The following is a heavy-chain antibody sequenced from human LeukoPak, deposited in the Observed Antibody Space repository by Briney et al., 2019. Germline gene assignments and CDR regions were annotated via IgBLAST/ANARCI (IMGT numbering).Heavy chain of an antibody. CDR2: ISPSGGDT. Sequence: GGSLRLSCAASGFTFTNYVMNWVRQAPGKGLEWVSTISPSGGDTYYADSVKGRFTISKDISKNTLYLQMNSLRAEDTAVYYCARRAYNWGAFDIWGQGTMVTVSS. D-gene: IGHD5-24*01. J-gene: IGHJ3*02. V-gene: IGHV3-23*01. CDR3: ARRAYNWGAFDI. CDR1: GFTFTNYV.